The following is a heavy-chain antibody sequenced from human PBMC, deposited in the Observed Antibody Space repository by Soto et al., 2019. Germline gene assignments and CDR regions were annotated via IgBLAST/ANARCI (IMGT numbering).Heavy chain of an antibody. D-gene: IGHD3-10*01. J-gene: IGHJ6*02. CDR2: IYHSGST. Sequence: SETLSLTCTVSGGSISSYYWSWIRQPPGKGLEWIGFIYHSGSTYYHPSLESRVTISVDNSKNQFSLKLTSVTAADTAVYYCARESARGGMDVWGLGTTVTVSS. CDR1: GGSISSYY. V-gene: IGHV4-59*12. CDR3: ARESARGGMDV.